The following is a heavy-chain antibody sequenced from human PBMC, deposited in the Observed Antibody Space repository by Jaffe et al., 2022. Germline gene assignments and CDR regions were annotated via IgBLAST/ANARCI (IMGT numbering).Heavy chain of an antibody. CDR2: IYYTGIT. J-gene: IGHJ4*02. Sequence: QVQLQESGPGLVKPSETLSLTCTVSGFSIYGGYYWGWIRQPPGKGLEWIGSIYYTGITYYNPSLKSRVTMSVDTSNNQFSLNVSSVAAADSGVYYCARGPEYSSSWFYWGQGRLVTVSS. D-gene: IGHD6-19*01. CDR1: GFSIYGGYY. V-gene: IGHV4-38-2*02. CDR3: ARGPEYSSSWFY.